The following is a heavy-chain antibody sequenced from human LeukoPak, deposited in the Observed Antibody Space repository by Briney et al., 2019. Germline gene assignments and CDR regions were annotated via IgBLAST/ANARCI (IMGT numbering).Heavy chain of an antibody. V-gene: IGHV3-11*01. CDR2: ISSSGRLM. D-gene: IGHD3-9*01. CDR3: ARGRGYDILTGYSYYFDY. CDR1: GFTFSDYY. J-gene: IGHJ4*02. Sequence: GGSLRLSCAASGFTFSDYYINWIRQAPGKGLEWVSHISSSGRLMQYADSVKGRFTITRDNAQNFMSLQMNSLKPEDTAVYYCARGRGYDILTGYSYYFDYWGQGTLVTVSS.